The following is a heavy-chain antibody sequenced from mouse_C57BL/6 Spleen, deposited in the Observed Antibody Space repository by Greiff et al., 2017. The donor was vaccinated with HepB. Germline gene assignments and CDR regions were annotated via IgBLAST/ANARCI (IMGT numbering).Heavy chain of an antibody. CDR2: IDPSDSET. J-gene: IGHJ3*01. V-gene: IGHV1-52*01. CDR1: GYTFTSYW. Sequence: VQLQQPGAELVRPGSSVKLSCKASGYTFTSYWMHWVKQRPIQGLEWIGNIDPSDSETHYNQKFKDKATLSVDKSSSTAYMQLCSLTSEDAAVYYCARGDSVACAYWGQGTLVTVSA. CDR3: ARGDSVACAY.